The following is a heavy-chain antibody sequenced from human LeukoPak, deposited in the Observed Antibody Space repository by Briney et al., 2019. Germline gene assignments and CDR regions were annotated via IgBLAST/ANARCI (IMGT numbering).Heavy chain of an antibody. V-gene: IGHV1-69*05. CDR2: IIPIFGTA. CDR3: ARVGPSGSYYGSLGY. D-gene: IGHD1-26*01. CDR1: GGTFSSYA. Sequence: SVKVSCKASGGTFSSYAISWVRQAPGQGLEWMGGIIPIFGTANYAQKFQGRVTITTDESTSTAYMELSSLRSEDTAVYYCARVGPSGSYYGSLGYWRQGTLVTVSS. J-gene: IGHJ4*02.